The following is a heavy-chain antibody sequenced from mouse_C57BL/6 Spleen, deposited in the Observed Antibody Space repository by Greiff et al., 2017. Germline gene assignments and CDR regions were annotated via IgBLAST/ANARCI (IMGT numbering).Heavy chain of an antibody. D-gene: IGHD2-2*01. CDR2: IHPSDSDT. Sequence: QVQLKQPGAELVKPGASVKVSCKASGYTFTSYWMHWVKQRPGQGLEWIGRIHPSDSDTNYNQKFKGKATLTVDKSSSTAYMQLSSLTSEDSAVYYCARHGYIYYFDYWGQGTTLTVSS. J-gene: IGHJ2*01. CDR3: ARHGYIYYFDY. CDR1: GYTFTSYW. V-gene: IGHV1-74*01.